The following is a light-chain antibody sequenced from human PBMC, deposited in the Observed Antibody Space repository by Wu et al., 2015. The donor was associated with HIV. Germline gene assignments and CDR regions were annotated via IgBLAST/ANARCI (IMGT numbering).Light chain of an antibody. J-gene: IGKJ3*01. CDR3: QQRGNWPLFT. Sequence: EIVLTQSPATLSLSPGERATLSCGASQSVRSSYVAWYQQKPGLAPRLFIYDTSSRATGIPARFSGSGSGTDFTLTISSLEPEDFAVYYCQQRGNWPLFTFGPGTKVDIK. V-gene: IGKV3D-20*02. CDR2: DTS. CDR1: QSVRSSY.